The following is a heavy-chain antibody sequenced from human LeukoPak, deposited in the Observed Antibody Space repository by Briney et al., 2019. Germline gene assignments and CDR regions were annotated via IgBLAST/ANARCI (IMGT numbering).Heavy chain of an antibody. CDR2: INPSGGGT. CDR1: GYTFTSYY. D-gene: IGHD2-2*01. J-gene: IGHJ5*02. V-gene: IGHV1-46*01. Sequence: ASVQVSCTASGYTFTSYYMHWVRQAPGQGLEWMGIINPSGGGTNYAQKFQGRVTMTGDTSTSTVYMELSSLRSEDTAVYYCARQAPYCSSTSCRRNWFDPWGQGTLVSVSS. CDR3: ARQAPYCSSTSCRRNWFDP.